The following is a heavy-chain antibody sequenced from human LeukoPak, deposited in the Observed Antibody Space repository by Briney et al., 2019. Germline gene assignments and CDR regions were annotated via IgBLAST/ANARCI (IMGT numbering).Heavy chain of an antibody. D-gene: IGHD3-16*01. Sequence: GGSLRLSCAASEFTISAFWMSWVRQAPGKGLEWVANINRDGSTRFYLDSVKGRFTVSRDNAKNSLFLQTNSLRAEDTGLYYCARLWGDATIFDLWGQGTLVTVSS. V-gene: IGHV3-7*03. CDR1: EFTISAFW. CDR3: ARLWGDATIFDL. J-gene: IGHJ4*02. CDR2: INRDGSTR.